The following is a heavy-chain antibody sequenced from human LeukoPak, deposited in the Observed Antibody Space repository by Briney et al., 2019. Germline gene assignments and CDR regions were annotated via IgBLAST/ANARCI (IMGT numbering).Heavy chain of an antibody. CDR2: ISGSGGST. V-gene: IGHV3-23*01. J-gene: IGHJ4*02. D-gene: IGHD3-10*01. CDR1: GFTFSSYA. CDR3: GTGGSGSGSLVDY. Sequence: HPGGSLRLSCAASGFTFSSYAMSWVRQAPGKGLEWVSAISGSGGSTYYADSVKGRFTISRDNAKNTLYLQMNSLTADDTAVYYCGTGGSGSGSLVDYWGQGTLVTVSS.